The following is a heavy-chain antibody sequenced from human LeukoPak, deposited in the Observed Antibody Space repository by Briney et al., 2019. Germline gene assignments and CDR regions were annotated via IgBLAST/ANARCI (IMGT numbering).Heavy chain of an antibody. V-gene: IGHV4-61*02. J-gene: IGHJ4*02. CDR3: ARERRIVWSTDY. Sequence: ASETLSLTCTVSGGSISSGPYYWSWIRQPAGKGLEWIGRIYTNGNIDYNPSLKSRVTISGDTSKNQFSLNLTTVTAADTALYFCARERRIVWSTDYWGQGALVIVSS. CDR1: GGSISSGPYY. CDR2: IYTNGNI. D-gene: IGHD1-26*01.